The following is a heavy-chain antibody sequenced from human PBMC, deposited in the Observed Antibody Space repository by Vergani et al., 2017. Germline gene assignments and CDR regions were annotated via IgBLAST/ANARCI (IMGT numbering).Heavy chain of an antibody. V-gene: IGHV1-69*02. CDR2: IIPILGIA. CDR3: ARGGSGYCSGGSCYHHYYYYYMDV. D-gene: IGHD2-15*01. Sequence: QVQLVQSGAEVKKPGSSVKVSCKASGGTFSSYTISWVRQAPGQGLEWMGRIIPILGIANYAQKFQGRVTITADKSTSTAYMELSSLRSEDTAVYYCARGGSGYCSGGSCYHHYYYYYMDVWGKGTTVTVSS. CDR1: GGTFSSYT. J-gene: IGHJ6*03.